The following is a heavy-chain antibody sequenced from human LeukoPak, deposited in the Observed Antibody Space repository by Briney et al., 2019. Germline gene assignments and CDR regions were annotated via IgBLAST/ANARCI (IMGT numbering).Heavy chain of an antibody. CDR2: ISSSGTTI. Sequence: GGSLRPSCAASGFTFSSYEMNWVRQAPGKGLEWVSYISSSGTTIYYAESVKGRFTISRDNAKNSLYLQMNSLRAEDTAVYYCAREAEVGYSYGVTYYFDYWGQGTLVTVSS. V-gene: IGHV3-48*03. J-gene: IGHJ4*02. D-gene: IGHD5-18*01. CDR3: AREAEVGYSYGVTYYFDY. CDR1: GFTFSSYE.